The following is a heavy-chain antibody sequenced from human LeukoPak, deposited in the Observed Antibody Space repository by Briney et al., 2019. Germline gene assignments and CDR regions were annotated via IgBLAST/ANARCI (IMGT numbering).Heavy chain of an antibody. D-gene: IGHD2-2*01. V-gene: IGHV1-8*01. CDR3: ARGLLGRVVPAAINYYYYYYMDV. CDR1: GYTFTSYD. Sequence: ASVKVSCKASGYTFTSYDINWVRQATGQGLEWMGWMNPNSGNTGYAQKFQGRVTMTRNTSISTAHMELSSLRSEDTAVYYCARGLLGRVVPAAINYYYYYYMDVWGKGTTATVSS. J-gene: IGHJ6*03. CDR2: MNPNSGNT.